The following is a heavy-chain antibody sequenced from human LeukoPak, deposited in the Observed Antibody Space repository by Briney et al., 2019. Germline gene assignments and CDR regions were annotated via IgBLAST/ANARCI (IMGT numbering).Heavy chain of an antibody. V-gene: IGHV3-23*01. CDR1: GFMFSSYS. D-gene: IGHD5-12*01. CDR2: IRSNGRDT. CDR3: AKGGYSTWFDP. J-gene: IGHJ5*02. Sequence: GGSLRLSCAASGFMFSSYSMTWVRQAPGKGLEWVSNIRSNGRDTYYADSVKGRFTISRDNSKSTLYLEMNSLRAEDTAVYYCAKGGYSTWFDPWGQGTLVTVSS.